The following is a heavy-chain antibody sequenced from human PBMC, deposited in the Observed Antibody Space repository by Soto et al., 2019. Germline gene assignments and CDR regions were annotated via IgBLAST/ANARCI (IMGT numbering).Heavy chain of an antibody. CDR1: GFTVSNLY. Sequence: EVQLVESGGGLVQPGGSLRLSCAASGFTVSNLYMTWVRQARGKGLQWVAVISSGGSTYYADSVKGRFTISRDNSKNTLYFEMNSLRAEDTAVYYCARDTLGGAYDFLHGGQGTLVTVSS. V-gene: IGHV3-66*01. D-gene: IGHD3-3*01. CDR3: ARDTLGGAYDFLH. CDR2: ISSGGST. J-gene: IGHJ4*02.